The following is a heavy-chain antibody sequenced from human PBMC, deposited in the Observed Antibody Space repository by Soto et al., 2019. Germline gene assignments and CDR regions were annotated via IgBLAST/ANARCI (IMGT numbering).Heavy chain of an antibody. CDR1: GGSISSYY. Sequence: PSETLSLTCTVSGGSISSYYWSRIRQPPGKGLEWIGYIYYSGSTNYNPSLKSRVTMSVDTSKNQFSLKLSSVTAADTAVYYCARDGEGPWGQGTLVTVSS. J-gene: IGHJ5*02. CDR2: IYYSGST. V-gene: IGHV4-59*01. CDR3: ARDGEGP.